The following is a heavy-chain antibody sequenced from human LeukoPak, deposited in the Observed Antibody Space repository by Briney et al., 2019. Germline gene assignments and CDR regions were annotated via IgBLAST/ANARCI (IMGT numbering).Heavy chain of an antibody. J-gene: IGHJ4*02. CDR2: TNPNSGGT. V-gene: IGHV1-2*02. Sequence: ASVKVSCKASGYTFTGYYMHWVRQAPGQGLEWMGWTNPNSGGTNYAQKFQGRVTMTRDTSISTAYMELSRLRSDDTAVYYCARGGDYYDSSAAGFDYWGQGTLVTVSS. D-gene: IGHD3-22*01. CDR1: GYTFTGYY. CDR3: ARGGDYYDSSAAGFDY.